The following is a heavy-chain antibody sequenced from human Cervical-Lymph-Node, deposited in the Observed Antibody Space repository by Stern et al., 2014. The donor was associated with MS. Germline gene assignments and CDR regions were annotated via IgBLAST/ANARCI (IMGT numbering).Heavy chain of an antibody. CDR2: ITTVWST. D-gene: IGHD1-1*01. V-gene: IGHV3-53*01. Sequence: EVQLVESGGGVIQPGGSLRLSCTASGFTVSRDYMTWVRQAPGKGLEWVSLITTVWSTLYAVSVKGLFTISRDDSKNPVYLHMTSLRAEDTAMYYCARDTSSPERSDWWGQGTLVTVSS. CDR3: ARDTSSPERSDW. CDR1: GFTVSRDY. J-gene: IGHJ4*02.